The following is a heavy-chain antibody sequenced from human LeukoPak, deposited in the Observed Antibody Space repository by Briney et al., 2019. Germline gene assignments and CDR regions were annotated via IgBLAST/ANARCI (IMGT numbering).Heavy chain of an antibody. CDR2: ILQDGSDI. J-gene: IGHJ4*02. Sequence: GGPLTLLCAPSVFPQRSHRKIGPRQAPGKGVEGVASILQDGSDIYYVVSVKGRFTIYRDSAKSSLYLQMNTLRAEDTAVYYCARDRGSSGWYEFDYWGQGTLVTVSS. CDR1: VFPQRSHR. V-gene: IGHV3-7*01. CDR3: ARDRGSSGWYEFDY. D-gene: IGHD6-19*01.